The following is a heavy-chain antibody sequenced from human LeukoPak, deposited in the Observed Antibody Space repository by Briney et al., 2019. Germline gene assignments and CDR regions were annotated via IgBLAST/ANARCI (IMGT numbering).Heavy chain of an antibody. Sequence: SETLSLTCAVYGGSFSDYYWTWIRQPPGKGVEWIGEINHSGSAKDNPSLRSRVTISVDTSKNQFSLRLSSVTAADTAVYYCARCGGYNYLDDYWGQGTLVTVSS. D-gene: IGHD5-24*01. CDR1: GGSFSDYY. J-gene: IGHJ4*02. V-gene: IGHV4-34*01. CDR2: INHSGSA. CDR3: ARCGGYNYLDDY.